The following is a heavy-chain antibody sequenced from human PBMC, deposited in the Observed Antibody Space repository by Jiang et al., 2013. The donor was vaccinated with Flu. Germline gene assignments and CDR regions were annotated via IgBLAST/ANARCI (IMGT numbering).Heavy chain of an antibody. CDR2: VYFTGSS. Sequence: GPGLVKPSETLSLTCTVSGGSISSTYWSWIRQAPGKGLEWLGHVYFTGSSNYNPSLKSRVSISVDTSKNQFSLKLRSVTAADTAVYYCAGDSNSYYNRPYFDFWGRGALVTVSS. D-gene: IGHD3-10*01. CDR3: AGDSNSYYNRPYFDF. V-gene: IGHV4-59*01. J-gene: IGHJ4*02. CDR1: GGSISSTY.